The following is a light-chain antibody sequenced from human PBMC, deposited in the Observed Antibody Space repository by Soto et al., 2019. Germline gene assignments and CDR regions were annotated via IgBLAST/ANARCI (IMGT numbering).Light chain of an antibody. V-gene: IGLV1-44*01. CDR3: AAWDDTLNAAV. CDR2: SDN. CDR1: SSNIGSHN. Sequence: QSVLTQPYSASGTPGQRVTISCSGSSSNIGSHNLNWYQQLPGSAPRHLIYSDNQRPSGVPDRFSGSTSATSASLATSGRQSEDEAEDYCAAWDDTLNAAVFGGGTKVTVL. J-gene: IGLJ2*01.